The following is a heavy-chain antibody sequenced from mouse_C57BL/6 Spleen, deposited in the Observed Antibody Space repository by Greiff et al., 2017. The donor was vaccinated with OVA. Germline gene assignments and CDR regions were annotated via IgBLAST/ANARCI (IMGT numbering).Heavy chain of an antibody. Sequence: VQLVESDAELVKPGASVKISCKVSGYTFTDHTIHWMKQRPEQGLEWIGYIYPRDGSTKYNEKFKGKATLTADKSSSTAYMQLNSLTSEDSAVYFCARGKAYDYDEGDYFDYWGQGTTLTVSS. J-gene: IGHJ2*01. CDR3: ARGKAYDYDEGDYFDY. V-gene: IGHV1-78*01. CDR1: GYTFTDHT. CDR2: IYPRDGST. D-gene: IGHD2-4*01.